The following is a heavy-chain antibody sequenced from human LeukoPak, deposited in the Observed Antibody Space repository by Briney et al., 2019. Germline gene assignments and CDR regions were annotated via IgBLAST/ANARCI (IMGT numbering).Heavy chain of an antibody. CDR1: GFIFKNYA. V-gene: IGHV3-30*04. J-gene: IGHJ4*02. CDR3: AREEVGAVYFDF. Sequence: PGGSPRLSCAASGFIFKNYAMHWVRQAPGKGLEWVAVISYDASNKYYADSVKGRFTISRDNSKNTLFLQMNSLRAEDTAVYYCAREEVGAVYFDFWGQGTLVTVSS. D-gene: IGHD1-26*01. CDR2: ISYDASNK.